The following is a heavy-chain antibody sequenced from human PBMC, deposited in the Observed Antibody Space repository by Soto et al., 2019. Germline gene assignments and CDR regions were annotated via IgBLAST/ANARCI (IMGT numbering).Heavy chain of an antibody. V-gene: IGHV3-30*18. CDR1: GFTFSRYG. CDR3: VKNSYYDILTCFDYFDY. D-gene: IGHD3-9*01. CDR2: MSYDGSNK. J-gene: IGHJ4*01. Sequence: PGWSLRLSCTASGFTFSRYGMHWVRQAPGKGLEWVAVMSYDGSNKWYADSVKGRFNVSRDNSKNTLFLQMNSLRAEDTAVYYCVKNSYYDILTCFDYFDYWGHG.